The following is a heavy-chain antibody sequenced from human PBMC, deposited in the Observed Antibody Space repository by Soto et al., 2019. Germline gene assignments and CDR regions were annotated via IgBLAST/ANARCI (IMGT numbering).Heavy chain of an antibody. CDR3: ASGDIVVVPAATNWFDP. CDR1: GGSISSSSYY. D-gene: IGHD2-2*01. Sequence: QLQLQESGPGLVKPSETLSLTCTVSGGSISSSSYYWGWIRQPPGKGLEWIGSIYYSGSTYYNPSLKSRVTLSVDTSKNQFSLKRSSVTAADTAVYYCASGDIVVVPAATNWFDPWGQGTLVTVSS. CDR2: IYYSGST. J-gene: IGHJ5*02. V-gene: IGHV4-39*01.